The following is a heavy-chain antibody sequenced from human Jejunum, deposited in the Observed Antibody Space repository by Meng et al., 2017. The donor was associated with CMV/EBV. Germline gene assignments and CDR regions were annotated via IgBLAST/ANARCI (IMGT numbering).Heavy chain of an antibody. Sequence: ISSVKWWGWDRQPPGRGQEWVGEMYPTARSNYDPSLKSRGTISLDRSKNQFSLKLNSVTAADTTVYYCARGHCTRTSCYKGAFDYWGQGILVTVSS. V-gene: IGHV4-4*02. J-gene: IGHJ4*02. CDR1: ISSVKW. CDR2: MYPTARS. CDR3: ARGHCTRTSCYKGAFDY. D-gene: IGHD2-2*02.